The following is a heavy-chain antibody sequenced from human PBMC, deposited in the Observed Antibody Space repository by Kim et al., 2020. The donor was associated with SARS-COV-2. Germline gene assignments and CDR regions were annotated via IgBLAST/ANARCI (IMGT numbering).Heavy chain of an antibody. CDR1: GGSISSCSYY. CDR3: ASHVDVNYFDY. V-gene: IGHV4-39*01. CDR2: NYYSGST. Sequence: SETLSLTCTVSGGSISSCSYYWGWIRQPPGKGLEWIGSNYYSGSTYYNPSLKSRVTISVDTTKNQFSLKLSSVTAADTALYYCASHVDVNYFDYWGQGTL. J-gene: IGHJ4*02.